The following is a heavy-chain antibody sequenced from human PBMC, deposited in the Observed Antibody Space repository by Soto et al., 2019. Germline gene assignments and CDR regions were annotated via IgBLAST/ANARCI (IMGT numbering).Heavy chain of an antibody. V-gene: IGHV1-3*01. D-gene: IGHD5-18*01. CDR2: INAGNGNT. CDR1: GYTFTSYA. Sequence: ASVKVSCKASGYTFTSYAMHWVRQAPGQRLEWMGWINAGNGNTKYSQKFQGRFTISADNAENSVFLQMNSLRDEDTAVYFCVRDRDIYRDMVHADLWGQGTLVTVSS. J-gene: IGHJ4*01. CDR3: VRDRDIYRDMVHADL.